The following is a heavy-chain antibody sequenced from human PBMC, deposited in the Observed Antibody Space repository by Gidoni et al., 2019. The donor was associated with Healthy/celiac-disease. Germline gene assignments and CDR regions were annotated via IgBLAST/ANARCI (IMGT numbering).Heavy chain of an antibody. CDR3: ARDRCSSTSCYSDY. V-gene: IGHV3-33*01. CDR2: IWYDGSNK. Sequence: AASGFTFSSYGMHWFRQAPGKGLEWVAVIWYDGSNKDYADSVKGRFTISRNNSKNTLYLQMNSLRAEDTAVYYCARDRCSSTSCYSDYWGQGTLVTVSS. CDR1: GFTFSSYG. D-gene: IGHD2-2*01. J-gene: IGHJ4*02.